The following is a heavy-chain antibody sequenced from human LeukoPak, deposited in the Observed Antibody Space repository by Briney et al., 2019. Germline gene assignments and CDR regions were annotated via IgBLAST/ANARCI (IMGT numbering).Heavy chain of an antibody. V-gene: IGHV4-4*07. J-gene: IGHJ5*02. Sequence: PSETLSLTCTVSGGSISSYYWSWIRQPAGKGLEWIGRIYASGSTNYNPSLKSRVTMSVDTSKSQFSLKLISVTAADTAVYYCARDPRGIVGANHNWFGPWGQGTRVTVSS. CDR2: IYASGST. CDR3: ARDPRGIVGANHNWFGP. CDR1: GGSISSYY. D-gene: IGHD1-26*01.